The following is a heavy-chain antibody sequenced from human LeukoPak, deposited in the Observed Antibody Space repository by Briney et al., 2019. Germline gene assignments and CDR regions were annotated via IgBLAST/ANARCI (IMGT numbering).Heavy chain of an antibody. Sequence: PGGSLRLSCAASGFTFSSYAMSWVRPAPGKGLEWVSAISGSGGSTYYADSVKGRFTISRDNSKNTLYLQMNSLRAEDTAVYYCATLPKSGVDTAMGQTDYWGQGTLVTVSS. CDR2: ISGSGGST. CDR1: GFTFSSYA. J-gene: IGHJ4*02. V-gene: IGHV3-23*01. CDR3: ATLPKSGVDTAMGQTDY. D-gene: IGHD5-18*01.